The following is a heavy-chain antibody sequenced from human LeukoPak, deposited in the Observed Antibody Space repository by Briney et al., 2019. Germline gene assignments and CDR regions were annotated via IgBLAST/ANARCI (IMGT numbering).Heavy chain of an antibody. V-gene: IGHV4-59*05. J-gene: IGHJ4*02. Sequence: PGGSLRLSCAASGFTVSSNYMSWVRQAPGKGLEWIGSIYYSGSTYYNPSLKSRVTISVDTSNNQFSLKLSSLTAADTAVYYCARGKLSMYPSAYHLDSWGQGTLVTVSS. D-gene: IGHD2/OR15-2a*01. CDR1: GFTVSSNY. CDR3: ARGKLSMYPSAYHLDS. CDR2: IYYSGST.